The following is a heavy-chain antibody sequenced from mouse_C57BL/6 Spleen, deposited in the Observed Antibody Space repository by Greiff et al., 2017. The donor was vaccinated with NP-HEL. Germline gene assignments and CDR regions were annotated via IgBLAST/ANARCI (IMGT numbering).Heavy chain of an antibody. V-gene: IGHV1-26*01. CDR3: ARRRGYYYGQYYYAMDY. J-gene: IGHJ4*01. CDR2: INPNNGGT. Sequence: EVKLQQSGPELVKPGASVKISCKASGYTFTDYYMTWVKQSHGKSLEWIGDINPNNGGTSYNQKFKGKATLTVDKSSSTAYMELRRLTSEDSAVYYCARRRGYYYGQYYYAMDYWGQGTSVTVSS. D-gene: IGHD1-1*01. CDR1: GYTFTDYY.